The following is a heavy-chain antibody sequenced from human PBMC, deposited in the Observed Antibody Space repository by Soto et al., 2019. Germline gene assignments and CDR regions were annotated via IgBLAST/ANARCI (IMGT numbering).Heavy chain of an antibody. CDR3: GSQGYCSNTACHTVDS. J-gene: IGHJ4*02. CDR2: SYRCDSNS. D-gene: IGHD2-2*02. Sequence: PGESLKISCKGSGYSCTNYWIGWVRHMPGKGLEWMGISYRCDSNSRYSPSFQVHVTISAEKSSSTAYRQWSTLKASDTAMYYCGSQGYCSNTACHTVDSWGQGNLVTVSS. CDR1: GYSCTNYW. V-gene: IGHV5-51*01.